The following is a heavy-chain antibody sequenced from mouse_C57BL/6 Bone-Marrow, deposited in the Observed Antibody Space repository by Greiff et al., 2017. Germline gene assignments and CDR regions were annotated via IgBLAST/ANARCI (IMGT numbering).Heavy chain of an antibody. V-gene: IGHV1-81*01. J-gene: IGHJ2*01. CDR3: ARNVDYYGKGDY. Sequence: QVQLQQSGAELARPGASVKLSCKASGYTFTSYGISWVKQRTGQGLEWIGEIYPRSGNTYYNEKFKGKATLTADKSSSTAYMELRSLTSEDSAVYFCARNVDYYGKGDYWGQGTTLTVSS. CDR1: GYTFTSYG. D-gene: IGHD1-1*01. CDR2: IYPRSGNT.